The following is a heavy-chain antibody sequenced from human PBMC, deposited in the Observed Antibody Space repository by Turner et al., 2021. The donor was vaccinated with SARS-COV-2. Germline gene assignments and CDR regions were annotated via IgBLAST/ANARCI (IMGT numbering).Heavy chain of an antibody. Sequence: EVQRVAMGGGLIQPGGFLRLPCASSGVTVSINYMSWVRQAPGKGLEWVSIIYRDGTTNYADSVKGRSIISRDTSKNTLFLQMNSLRVDDTAVYYCAKILSDSIGWYHFDYWGQGILVTVSS. D-gene: IGHD6-19*01. CDR1: GVTVSINY. CDR2: IYRDGTT. V-gene: IGHV3-53*02. J-gene: IGHJ4*02. CDR3: AKILSDSIGWYHFDY.